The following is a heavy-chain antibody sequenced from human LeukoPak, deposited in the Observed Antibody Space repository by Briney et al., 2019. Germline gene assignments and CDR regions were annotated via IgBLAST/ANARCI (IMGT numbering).Heavy chain of an antibody. D-gene: IGHD3-10*02. Sequence: GGSLRLSCAASGFTFSKYAMTWVRQAPGKGLEWVSAISSSTLKIYYADSVKGRFTISRDNAKNSLYLQMNSLRAEDTAVYYCAELGITMIGGVWGKGTTVTISS. CDR2: ISSSTLKI. CDR3: AELGITMIGGV. J-gene: IGHJ6*04. V-gene: IGHV3-21*01. CDR1: GFTFSKYA.